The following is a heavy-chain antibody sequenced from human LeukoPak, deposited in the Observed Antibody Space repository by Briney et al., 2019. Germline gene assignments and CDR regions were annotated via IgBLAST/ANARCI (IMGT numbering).Heavy chain of an antibody. CDR1: GFTFSSYA. D-gene: IGHD5-12*01. CDR3: ARDGGYIQIPEYYFDY. J-gene: IGHJ4*02. V-gene: IGHV3-30-3*01. Sequence: PGGSLRLSCAVSGFTFSSYAMHWVRQAPGKGLEWVAVISYDGSNKYYADSVKGRFTISRDNSKNTLYLQMNSLRAEDTAVYYCARDGGYIQIPEYYFDYWGQGTLVTVSS. CDR2: ISYDGSNK.